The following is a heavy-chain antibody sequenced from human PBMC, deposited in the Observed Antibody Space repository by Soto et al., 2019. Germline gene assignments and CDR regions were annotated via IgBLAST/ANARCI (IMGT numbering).Heavy chain of an antibody. V-gene: IGHV3-23*01. J-gene: IGHJ6*02. Sequence: PGGSLRLSCAASGFTFSSYAMSWIRQAPGNGLEWVSDISGSGGSTYYADPVKGRFTISRDNSKNTLYLQMNSVRAEDTAVYYCAARWIQIWLYNTLYGMDVWGQGTTVTVCS. CDR2: ISGSGGST. CDR3: AARWIQIWLYNTLYGMDV. D-gene: IGHD5-18*01. CDR1: GFTFSSYA.